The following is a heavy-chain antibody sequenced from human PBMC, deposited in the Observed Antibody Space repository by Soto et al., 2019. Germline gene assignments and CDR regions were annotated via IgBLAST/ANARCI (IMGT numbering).Heavy chain of an antibody. J-gene: IGHJ4*02. CDR2: IYYSGST. V-gene: IGHV4-61*01. CDR1: GGSVSSGSYY. CDR3: ARDPLHDGYCSGGSCSGVDY. Sequence: PSETLSLTCTVSGGSVSSGSYYWSWIRQPPGKGLEWIGYIYYSGSTNYNPSLKGRVTISVDTSKNQFSLKLSSVTAADTAVYYCARDPLHDGYCSGGSCSGVDYWGQGTLVTVSS. D-gene: IGHD2-15*01.